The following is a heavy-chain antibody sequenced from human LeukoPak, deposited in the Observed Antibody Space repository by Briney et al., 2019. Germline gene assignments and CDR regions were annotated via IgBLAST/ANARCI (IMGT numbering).Heavy chain of an antibody. CDR3: ARHYYDSSGYYYYYMDV. CDR1: GYTLTSYG. V-gene: IGHV1-18*01. J-gene: IGHJ6*03. Sequence: ASVKVSCKASGYTLTSYGISWVRQAPGQGLEWMGWISAYNGNTNYAQKLQGRVTMTTDTSTSTAYMELRSLRSDDTAVYYCARHYYDSSGYYYYYMDVWGKGTTVTVSS. D-gene: IGHD3-22*01. CDR2: ISAYNGNT.